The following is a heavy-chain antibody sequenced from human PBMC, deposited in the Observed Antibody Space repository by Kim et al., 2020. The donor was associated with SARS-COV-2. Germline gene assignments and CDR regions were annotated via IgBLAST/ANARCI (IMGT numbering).Heavy chain of an antibody. V-gene: IGHV3-7*01. J-gene: IGHJ4*02. D-gene: IGHD1-26*01. CDR3: ARDRAMGATDY. Sequence: EINYVDSVKGRFTISRDNAKNSLYLQMNSLRVEDTAVYYCARDRAMGATDYWGQGTLVTVSS. CDR2: EI.